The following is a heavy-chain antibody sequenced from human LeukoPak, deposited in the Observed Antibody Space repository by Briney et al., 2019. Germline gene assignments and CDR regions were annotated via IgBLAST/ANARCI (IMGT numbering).Heavy chain of an antibody. CDR2: IYTSGST. CDR1: GGSISSYY. V-gene: IGHV4-4*07. J-gene: IGHJ4*02. CDR3: ARSPVTERWLQLETYFDY. D-gene: IGHD5-24*01. Sequence: SETLSLTCTVSGGSISSYYWSWIRQPAGKGREWIGRIYTSGSTNYNPSLKSRVTMSVDTSKNQFSLKLSSVTAADTAVYYCARSPVTERWLQLETYFDYWGQGTLVTVSS.